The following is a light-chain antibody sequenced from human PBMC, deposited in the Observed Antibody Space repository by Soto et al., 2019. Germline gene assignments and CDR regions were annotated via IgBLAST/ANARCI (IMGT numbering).Light chain of an antibody. CDR2: GNS. CDR1: SSNIGAGYD. CDR3: QSYDSSLRGWV. V-gene: IGLV1-40*01. Sequence: QSVLTQPPSVSGAPGQRVTISCTGRSSNIGAGYDVHWYQQLPGTAPKLLIYGNSNRPSGVPDRFSGSKSGTSASLAITGLQAEDEADYYCQSYDSSLRGWVFGTGTKLTVL. J-gene: IGLJ1*01.